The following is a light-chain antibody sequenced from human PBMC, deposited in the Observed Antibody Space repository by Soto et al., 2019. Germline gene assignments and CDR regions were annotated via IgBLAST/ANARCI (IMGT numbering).Light chain of an antibody. J-gene: IGKJ5*01. CDR1: QRLANSF. Sequence: EFVLTQSPGTLSLSPGERATLSCRASQRLANSFIAWYQQKPGQAPRLLIYDTSSRASGIPDRVSGSGSGTDFTLTISRLETEDFAVFYCRQYGTSEIIFGQGTRLEIK. V-gene: IGKV3-20*01. CDR2: DTS. CDR3: RQYGTSEII.